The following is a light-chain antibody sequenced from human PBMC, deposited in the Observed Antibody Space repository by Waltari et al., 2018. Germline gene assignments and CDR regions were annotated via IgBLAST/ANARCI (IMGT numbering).Light chain of an antibody. CDR1: SSNLGTNY. J-gene: IGLJ3*02. CDR3: CSYIGSNMLV. CDR2: RNE. Sequence: QSVLTQPPSASGAPGQRVTISCSGSSSNLGTNYVFWYQQPPGSAPKLLIYRNEERPSGVPDRFSGSKSGNTASLTISGLQAEDEAKYFCCSYIGSNMLVFGGGTNLTVL. V-gene: IGLV1-47*01.